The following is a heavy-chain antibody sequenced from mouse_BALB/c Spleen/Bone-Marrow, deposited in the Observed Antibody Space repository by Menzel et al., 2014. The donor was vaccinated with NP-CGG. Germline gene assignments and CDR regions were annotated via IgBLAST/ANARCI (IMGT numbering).Heavy chain of an antibody. CDR1: GYSITSGYS. CDR3: ARRNYGSSFAWFAY. Sequence: VQLQQSGPDLVKPSQSLSLTCTVTGYSITSGYSWYWIRQFSASKLEWMGYINYSGSTNYNPSLKNRISITRDTSKNQFFLQLNSVTTEDTATYYCARRNYGSSFAWFAYWGQGTLVTVSA. CDR2: INYSGST. D-gene: IGHD1-1*01. V-gene: IGHV3-1*02. J-gene: IGHJ3*01.